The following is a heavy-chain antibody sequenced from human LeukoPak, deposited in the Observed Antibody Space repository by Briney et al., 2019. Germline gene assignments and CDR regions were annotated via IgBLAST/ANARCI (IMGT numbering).Heavy chain of an antibody. D-gene: IGHD3-10*01. J-gene: IGHJ4*02. V-gene: IGHV4-59*08. CDR3: ARHRFGEFDY. CDR1: GGSLSSYY. Sequence: SETLSLTCTVSGGSLSSYYWIWIPEPPGKGLEGSGDIYYSGSTNYNPSLKSRVTISVDTSNNQFSLKLTSVTAASTAVYYCARHRFGEFDYWGQGTLVTVSS. CDR2: IYYSGST.